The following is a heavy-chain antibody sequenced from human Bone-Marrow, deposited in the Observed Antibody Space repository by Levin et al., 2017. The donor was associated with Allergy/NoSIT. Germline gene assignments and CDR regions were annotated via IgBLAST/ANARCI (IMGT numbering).Heavy chain of an antibody. CDR3: ARGWGNYDH. D-gene: IGHD3-16*01. CDR1: GFTLSSYS. J-gene: IGHJ4*02. Sequence: PGGSLRLSCVASGFTLSSYSMNWVRQAPEKGLEWISYISDSSTTIYYADSVKGRFTISRDNAKNSLYLQMSSLRGEDTAVYYCARGWGNYDHWGQGTLVTVSS. CDR2: ISDSSTTI. V-gene: IGHV3-48*01.